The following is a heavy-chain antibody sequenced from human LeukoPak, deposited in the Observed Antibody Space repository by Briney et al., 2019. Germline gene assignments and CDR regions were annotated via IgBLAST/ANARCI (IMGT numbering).Heavy chain of an antibody. CDR2: ISSSRSYT. CDR1: GFTFRTYT. D-gene: IGHD4-17*01. J-gene: IGHJ4*02. Sequence: PGGSQRLSCAASGFTFRTYTMHWVRQAPGQGLEWVSCISSSRSYTYYADSVKGRFTMSRDNAKNSLYLQMNSLRAEDTAVYYCARADYGDYACDYWGQGPLVTVSS. V-gene: IGHV3-21*01. CDR3: ARADYGDYACDY.